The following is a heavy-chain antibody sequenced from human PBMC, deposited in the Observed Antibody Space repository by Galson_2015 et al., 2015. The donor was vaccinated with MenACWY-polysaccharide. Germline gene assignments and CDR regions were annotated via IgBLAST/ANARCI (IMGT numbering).Heavy chain of an antibody. V-gene: IGHV3-30*18. CDR3: AKDRSIHGSFDY. J-gene: IGHJ4*02. Sequence: SLRLSCAASGFTFSSYGMHWVRQAPGKGLEWVAVISYDGSNKYYADSVKGRFPISRDNSKNTLYLQMNSLRAEDTAVYYCAKDRSIHGSFDYWGQGTLVTVSS. CDR2: ISYDGSNK. CDR1: GFTFSSYG. D-gene: IGHD3-10*01.